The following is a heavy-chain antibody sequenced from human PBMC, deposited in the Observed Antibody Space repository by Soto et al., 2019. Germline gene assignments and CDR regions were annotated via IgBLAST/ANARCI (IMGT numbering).Heavy chain of an antibody. J-gene: IGHJ4*02. V-gene: IGHV4-4*02. Sequence: SETLSLTCAVSGGSISSSNWWSWVRQSPGKGLEWIGEIYHSGSTNYNPSLKSRVTISVDKSKNQFSLKLSSVTAADTAVYYCAVLSVGSGSYYAAIFDYWGQGTLVTVSS. D-gene: IGHD3-10*01. CDR3: AVLSVGSGSYYAAIFDY. CDR1: GGSISSSNW. CDR2: IYHSGST.